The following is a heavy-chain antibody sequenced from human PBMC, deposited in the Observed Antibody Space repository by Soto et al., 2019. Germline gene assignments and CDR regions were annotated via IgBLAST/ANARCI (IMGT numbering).Heavy chain of an antibody. D-gene: IGHD3-10*01. V-gene: IGHV3-53*01. CDR1: GLSVRNNY. CDR2: IYNDGTT. CDR3: VRPLPSGLNYGMDF. J-gene: IGHJ6*02. Sequence: EVQLVESGGGLIQPGGSLRLSCTASGLSVRNNYMSWVRQAPGMGLEWVSVIYNDGTTYYADSVKGRFTISRDTSKNTLSLQMDSLRVEDTAVYYCVRPLPSGLNYGMDFWGQGTTVTVSS.